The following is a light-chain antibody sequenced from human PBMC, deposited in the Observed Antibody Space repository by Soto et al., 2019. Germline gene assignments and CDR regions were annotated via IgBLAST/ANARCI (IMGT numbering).Light chain of an antibody. CDR3: QHYGTSPRT. CDR1: QSVASIS. CDR2: GAS. J-gene: IGKJ1*01. Sequence: EIVLTQSPGTLSLSPGERATLSCRASQSVASISLAWYQLKPGLAPRLLIYGASSRATGIPDRFSGSGSGTGFTLTISRLVPEDFAVYYCQHYGTSPRTFGQGTKVDIK. V-gene: IGKV3-20*01.